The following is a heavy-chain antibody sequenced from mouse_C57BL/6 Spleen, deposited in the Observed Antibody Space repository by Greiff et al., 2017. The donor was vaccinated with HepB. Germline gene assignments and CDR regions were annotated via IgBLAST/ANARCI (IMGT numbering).Heavy chain of an antibody. CDR2: ISSGSSTI. CDR1: GFTFSDYG. J-gene: IGHJ3*01. V-gene: IGHV5-17*01. D-gene: IGHD2-5*01. CDR3: ARTDYSNPFAY. Sequence: EVQGVESGGGLVKPGGSLKLSCAASGFTFSDYGMHWVRQAPEKGLEWVAYISSGSSTIYYADTVKGRFTISRDNAKNNLFLQMTSLRSEDTAMYYCARTDYSNPFAYWGQGTLVTVSA.